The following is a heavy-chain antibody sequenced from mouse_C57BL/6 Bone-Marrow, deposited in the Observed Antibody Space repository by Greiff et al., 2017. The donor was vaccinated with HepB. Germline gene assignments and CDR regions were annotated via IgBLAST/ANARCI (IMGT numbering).Heavy chain of an antibody. J-gene: IGHJ4*01. D-gene: IGHD1-1*01. CDR3: AREFPYYYGSSYDYAMDY. V-gene: IGHV1-69*01. Sequence: VQLQQSGAELVRPGASVKLSCKASGYTFTSYWMHWVKQRPGQGLEWIGEIDPSDSYTNYNQKFKGKSTLTVDKSSSTAYMQLSSLTSEDSAVYYCAREFPYYYGSSYDYAMDYWGQGTSVTVSS. CDR1: GYTFTSYW. CDR2: IDPSDSYT.